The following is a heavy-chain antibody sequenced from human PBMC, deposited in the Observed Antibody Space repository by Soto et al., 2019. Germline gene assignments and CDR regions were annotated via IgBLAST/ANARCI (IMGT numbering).Heavy chain of an antibody. CDR2: INPLPTSGST. V-gene: IGHV1-46*01. Sequence: QVQLVQSGAEVKKPGASVKVSCKASGYIFTNYYIHWVRQAPGQGLEWMAIINPLPTSGSTNYAQKCQGRVTVTRDTSTSTVYVELSSLGSEDTAIYYCARDLAAAAYWGQGTLVTVSS. D-gene: IGHD6-13*01. CDR3: ARDLAAAAY. J-gene: IGHJ4*02. CDR1: GYIFTNYY.